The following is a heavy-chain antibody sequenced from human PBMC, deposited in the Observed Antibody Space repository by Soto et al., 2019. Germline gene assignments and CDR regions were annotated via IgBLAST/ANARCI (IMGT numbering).Heavy chain of an antibody. J-gene: IGHJ4*02. CDR1: GFTFSSYA. CDR2: ISYDGSNK. D-gene: IGHD3-22*01. V-gene: IGHV3-30-3*01. Sequence: QVQLVESGGGVVQPGRSLRLSCAASGFTFSSYAMHWVRQAPGKGLEWVAVISYDGSNKYYADSVKGRFTISRDNSKNTLYRQMNSLRAEDTAVYYCARGSRAYYYDSSGHDYWGQGTLVTVSS. CDR3: ARGSRAYYYDSSGHDY.